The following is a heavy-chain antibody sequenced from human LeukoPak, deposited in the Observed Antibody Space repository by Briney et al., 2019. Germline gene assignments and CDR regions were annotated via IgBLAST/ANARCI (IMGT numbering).Heavy chain of an antibody. D-gene: IGHD4-17*01. CDR1: GGSISSGDYY. Sequence: SETLSLTCTVSGGSISSGDYYWSWIRQPPGKGLEWIGYIYYSGNTYFNPSLKSRIIISADASKNQFSLKLSSVTAADTAVYYCARGDYGDFGAFDIWGQGTLVAVSS. J-gene: IGHJ3*02. CDR3: ARGDYGDFGAFDI. V-gene: IGHV4-30-4*01. CDR2: IYYSGNT.